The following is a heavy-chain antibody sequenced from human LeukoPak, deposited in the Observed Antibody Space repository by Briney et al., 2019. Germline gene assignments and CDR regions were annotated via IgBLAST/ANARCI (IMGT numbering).Heavy chain of an antibody. D-gene: IGHD6-13*01. J-gene: IGHJ6*03. CDR1: GYTFTSYG. CDR3: ARVFSSSWWIGNYYYMGV. CDR2: ISAYNGNT. Sequence: ASVKVSCKACGYTFTSYGISWVRQAPGQGLEWLGWISAYNGNTNYAQKLQGRVTMTTDTSTSTAYMELRSLRSDDTAVYYCARVFSSSWWIGNYYYMGVWGKGTTVTVSS. V-gene: IGHV1-18*01.